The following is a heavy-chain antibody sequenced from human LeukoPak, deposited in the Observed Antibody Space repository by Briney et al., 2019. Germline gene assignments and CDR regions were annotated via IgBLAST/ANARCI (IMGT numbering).Heavy chain of an antibody. Sequence: GGSLRLSCAASGFSFSSYSMNWVRQAPGKGLEWVANIKQDGSEKYYVDSVKGRFTISRDNPKNSLYLQMNSLRAEDTAMYFCASHSVGVLPIATFDYWGQGTLVTVSS. CDR3: ASHSVGVLPIATFDY. CDR2: IKQDGSEK. V-gene: IGHV3-7*01. J-gene: IGHJ4*02. CDR1: GFSFSSYS. D-gene: IGHD2-2*01.